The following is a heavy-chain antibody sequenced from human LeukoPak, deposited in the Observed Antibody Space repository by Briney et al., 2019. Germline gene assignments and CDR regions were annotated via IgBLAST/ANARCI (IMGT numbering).Heavy chain of an antibody. D-gene: IGHD4-17*01. V-gene: IGHV4-39*07. CDR3: ARDRYGDHTYFDY. Sequence: PSETLSLTCTISGGSISSISYYWGWLRQPPGMGLEWIGSIYYTGSTYYNPSLKSRVTVSVDTSKNQFSLNLNSVTAADTAVYYCARDRYGDHTYFDYWGQGTLVTVSS. J-gene: IGHJ4*02. CDR2: IYYTGST. CDR1: GGSISSISYY.